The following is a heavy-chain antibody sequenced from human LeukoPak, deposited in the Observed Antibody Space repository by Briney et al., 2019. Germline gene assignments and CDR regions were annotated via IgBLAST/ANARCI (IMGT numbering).Heavy chain of an antibody. CDR3: ARDPPPIVGATELHAFDI. D-gene: IGHD1-26*01. CDR2: ICSGGST. CDR1: GFTVSSNY. J-gene: IGHJ3*02. V-gene: IGHV3-53*01. Sequence: PGGSLRLSCAASGFTVSSNYMSWVRQAPGKGLEWVSVICSGGSTYYADSVKGRFTISRDNSKNTLYLQMNSLRAEDTAVYYCARDPPPIVGATELHAFDIWGQGTMVTVSS.